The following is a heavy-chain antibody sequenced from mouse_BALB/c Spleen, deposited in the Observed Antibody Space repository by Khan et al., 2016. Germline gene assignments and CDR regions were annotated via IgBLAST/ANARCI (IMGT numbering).Heavy chain of an antibody. CDR3: ARSHYDYDVGFAY. D-gene: IGHD2-4*01. J-gene: IGHJ3*01. V-gene: IGHV14-3*02. CDR2: IDPANGNT. Sequence: VRLQQSGAELVKPGASVKLSCTASGFNIKDTYMHWVQQRPEQGLEWIGRIDPANGNTKYAPKFQGKATITADTSSNTVYLQLSSLTSEDTAVYYCARSHYDYDVGFAYWGQGTLVTVSA. CDR1: GFNIKDTY.